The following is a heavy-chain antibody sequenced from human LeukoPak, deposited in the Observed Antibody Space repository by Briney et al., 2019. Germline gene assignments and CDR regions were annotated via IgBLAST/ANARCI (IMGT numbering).Heavy chain of an antibody. Sequence: SGTLSLTCTVSGGSISSYYWNWIRQPPGKGLEWIGYIYYSGSTNYNPSLESRVTISVDTSKNQISLRLSSVTAADTAVYHCARGFYDSRGYSTPFDHWGQGTLVTVSP. V-gene: IGHV4-59*08. J-gene: IGHJ4*02. CDR2: IYYSGST. CDR3: ARGFYDSRGYSTPFDH. D-gene: IGHD3-22*01. CDR1: GGSISSYY.